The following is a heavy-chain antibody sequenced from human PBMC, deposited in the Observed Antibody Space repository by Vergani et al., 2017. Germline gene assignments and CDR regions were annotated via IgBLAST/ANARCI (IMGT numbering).Heavy chain of an antibody. J-gene: IGHJ5*02. V-gene: IGHV1-46*03. CDR3: ARGDYAILTCYRS. Sequence: QVQVVQSGAEVKKSGASVKVSCKTSGYTFSNYYMHWVRQAPGQGLEWMGIINPSGGHTNYAQKFQGRVTMTRDTSTSTVYMELSSLRSEDTAIYYCARGDYAILTCYRSWGQGTLVTVSA. CDR1: GYTFSNYY. D-gene: IGHD3-9*01. CDR2: INPSGGHT.